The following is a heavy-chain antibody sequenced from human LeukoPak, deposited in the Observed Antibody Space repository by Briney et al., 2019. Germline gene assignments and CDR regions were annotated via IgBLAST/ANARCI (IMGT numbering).Heavy chain of an antibody. J-gene: IGHJ5*02. Sequence: PSETLSLTCTVSGGSISIYYWSWIRQPPGKGLEWIGYIYYSGSTNYNPSLKSRDTISVDTSKNPFSLKLSSVTAADTAVYYCARGWGIAAAGTYWFDPWGQGTLVTVSS. D-gene: IGHD6-13*01. V-gene: IGHV4-59*01. CDR1: GGSISIYY. CDR2: IYYSGST. CDR3: ARGWGIAAAGTYWFDP.